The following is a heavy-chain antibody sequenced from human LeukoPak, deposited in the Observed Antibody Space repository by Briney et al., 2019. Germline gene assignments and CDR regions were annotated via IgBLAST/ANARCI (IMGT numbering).Heavy chain of an antibody. J-gene: IGHJ6*03. Sequence: GGSLRLSCAASGFTFSDYWMHWVRQAPGKGLVWVSRISSDGSRVTYADSVKGRFTISRDNAKNSLYLQMNSLRAEDTAVYYCARVEVVPAAMDYYYYYYMDVWGKGTTVTVSS. D-gene: IGHD2-2*01. CDR3: ARVEVVPAAMDYYYYYYMDV. CDR1: GFTFSDYW. V-gene: IGHV3-74*01. CDR2: ISSDGSRV.